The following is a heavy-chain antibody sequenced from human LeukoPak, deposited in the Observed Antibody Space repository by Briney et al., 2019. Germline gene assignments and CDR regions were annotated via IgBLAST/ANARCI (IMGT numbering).Heavy chain of an antibody. Sequence: GGSLRLSCAASGFTFSSYEMNWVRQAPGKGLEWVSYISSGGSTVYYADSVKGLFTISRDNAKNSLYLQMNSTRAEDTAVYYCARVIIVGATGIWGQGTMVTVSS. J-gene: IGHJ3*02. CDR3: ARVIIVGATGI. CDR2: ISSGGSTV. CDR1: GFTFSSYE. V-gene: IGHV3-48*03. D-gene: IGHD1-26*01.